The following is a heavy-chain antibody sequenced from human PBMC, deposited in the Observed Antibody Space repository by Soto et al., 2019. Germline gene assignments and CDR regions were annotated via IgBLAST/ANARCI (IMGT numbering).Heavy chain of an antibody. CDR1: GFTFSHYA. CDR3: VKGGTTSAFSTFDI. Sequence: ESGGGVVQPGRSLRLSCAASGFTFSHYAFHWVRQVPGKGLAWVAGISYDGGNEYYADSEKGRFTISRDSPNNTLYLLMNNLRPEDTAVYYCVKGGTTSAFSTFDIWGQGTVVTVSS. V-gene: IGHV3-30*18. D-gene: IGHD1-1*01. J-gene: IGHJ3*02. CDR2: ISYDGGNE.